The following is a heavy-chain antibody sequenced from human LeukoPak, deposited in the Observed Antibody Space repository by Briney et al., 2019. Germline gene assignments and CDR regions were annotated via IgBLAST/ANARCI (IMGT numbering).Heavy chain of an antibody. V-gene: IGHV2-70*11. CDR2: IDWDDDK. Sequence: TVSGPTLVNPTQTLTLTCTFSGFSLSTSGMCVSWIRQPPGKALEWLARIDWDDDKYYSTSLKTRLTISKDTSKNQVVLTMTNMDPVDTATYYCARMDCSGGSLNWFDPWGQGTLVTVSS. CDR3: ARMDCSGGSLNWFDP. D-gene: IGHD2-15*01. J-gene: IGHJ5*02. CDR1: GFSLSTSGMC.